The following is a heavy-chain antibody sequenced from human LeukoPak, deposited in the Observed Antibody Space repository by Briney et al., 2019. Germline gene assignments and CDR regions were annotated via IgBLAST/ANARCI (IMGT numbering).Heavy chain of an antibody. CDR1: GGTFSSYA. J-gene: IGHJ4*02. D-gene: IGHD2-21*02. CDR2: IIPILGIA. Sequence: AASVNVSCKASGGTFSSYAISWVRQAPGQGLEWMGRIIPILGIANYAQKFEGRVTIMSDKSTSTAYMELSSLRSEDTAVYYCARQVVTALDYWGQGTLVTVSS. V-gene: IGHV1-69*04. CDR3: ARQVVTALDY.